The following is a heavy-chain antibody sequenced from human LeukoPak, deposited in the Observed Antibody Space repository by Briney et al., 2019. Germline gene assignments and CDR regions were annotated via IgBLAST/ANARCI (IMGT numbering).Heavy chain of an antibody. CDR2: IYSGGSA. Sequence: GGSLRLSCAASGFTANNNYMSWVRQAPRKSLQWVSLIYSGGSAYYEDSVKGRFTISRDSSKNMVFLQMNSLRAEDTAVYYCASSGAYSDFDFWGQGTLVTVSS. D-gene: IGHD3-22*01. V-gene: IGHV3-53*01. CDR1: GFTANNNY. CDR3: ASSGAYSDFDF. J-gene: IGHJ4*02.